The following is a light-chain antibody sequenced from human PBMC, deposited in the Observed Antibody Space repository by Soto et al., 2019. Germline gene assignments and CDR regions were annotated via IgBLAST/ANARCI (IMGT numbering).Light chain of an antibody. CDR3: QQYKNWPL. CDR2: GAS. Sequence: EIVLTQSPATLSVSPGERFTLSCRTSHSVNSHVAWYQQKPGQAPRLLLYGASTRATGIPVRFSGSGFGTEFTLTISSLQSEDFAVYYCQQYKNWPLFGQGTRLEI. V-gene: IGKV3-15*01. J-gene: IGKJ5*01. CDR1: HSVNSH.